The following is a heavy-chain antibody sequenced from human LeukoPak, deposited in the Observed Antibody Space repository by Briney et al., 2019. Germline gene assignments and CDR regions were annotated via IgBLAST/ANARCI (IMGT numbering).Heavy chain of an antibody. D-gene: IGHD3-22*01. CDR3: AREGYDSSGYRFSY. CDR2: IYSGGST. V-gene: IGHV3-66*01. J-gene: IGHJ4*02. Sequence: GGSLRLSCAASGFTVSSNYMSWVRQAPGKGLEWVSVIYSGGSTYYADSVKGRFTISRDNSKSTLYLQMNSLRAEDTAVYYCAREGYDSSGYRFSYWGQGTLVTVSS. CDR1: GFTVSSNY.